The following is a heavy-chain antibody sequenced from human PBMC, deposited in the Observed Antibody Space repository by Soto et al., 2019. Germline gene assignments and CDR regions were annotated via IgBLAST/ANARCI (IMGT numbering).Heavy chain of an antibody. CDR1: RYNFTSYW. J-gene: IGHJ4*02. CDR2: IDPSDSFT. CDR3: AVSTANYFDY. V-gene: IGHV5-10-1*01. D-gene: IGHD5-18*01. Sequence: PGESLTLSCQASRYNFTSYWVYWVRRLPGKGLEGIGRIDPSDSFTNYSPSFQGHVSISADKSVNTAYLQWSSLRASDTAMYYCAVSTANYFDYWGQGALVTVS.